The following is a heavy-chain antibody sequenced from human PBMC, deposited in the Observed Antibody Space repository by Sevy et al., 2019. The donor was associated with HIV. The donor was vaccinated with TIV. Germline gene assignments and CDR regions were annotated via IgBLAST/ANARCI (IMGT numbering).Heavy chain of an antibody. D-gene: IGHD2-2*02. Sequence: SETLSLTCSVSGDSINNYYWSWIRQPPGKGLEWIGYTSYSGTTNYGPSFKSRVDISVDTSMHHFSLKINSVTAADTAVYYCARLRWDVVDAPGATPGCYFDSWGQGILVTVSS. J-gene: IGHJ4*02. CDR1: GDSINNYY. CDR2: TSYSGTT. CDR3: ARLRWDVVDAPGATPGCYFDS. V-gene: IGHV4-59*12.